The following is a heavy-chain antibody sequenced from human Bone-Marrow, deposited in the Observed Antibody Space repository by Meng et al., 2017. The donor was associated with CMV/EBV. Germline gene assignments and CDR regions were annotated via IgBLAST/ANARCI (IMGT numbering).Heavy chain of an antibody. J-gene: IGHJ4*02. CDR2: INPNSGGT. D-gene: IGHD6-13*01. CDR3: AGGLYSSSWYGSDYFDY. Sequence: ASVKVSCKASGYTFTGYYMHWVRQAPGQGLEWMGWINPNSGGTNYAQKFQGRVTMTRDTSISTAYMELSSLRSEDTAVYYCAGGLYSSSWYGSDYFDYWGQGTLVTISS. CDR1: GYTFTGYY. V-gene: IGHV1-2*02.